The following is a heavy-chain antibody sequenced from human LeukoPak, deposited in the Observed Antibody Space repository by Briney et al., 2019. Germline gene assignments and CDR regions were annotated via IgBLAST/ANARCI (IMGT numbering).Heavy chain of an antibody. CDR3: ARGVYIAAAQYGY. CDR1: GGSISSYY. J-gene: IGHJ4*02. Sequence: PSETLSLTCAVSGGSISSYYWSWIRQPPGKGLEWIGYIYYSGTANYNPSLKSRVTISVDTSKNQFSLKLSSVTAADTAVYYCARGVYIAAAQYGYWGQGTLVTVSS. CDR2: IYYSGTA. D-gene: IGHD6-13*01. V-gene: IGHV4-59*01.